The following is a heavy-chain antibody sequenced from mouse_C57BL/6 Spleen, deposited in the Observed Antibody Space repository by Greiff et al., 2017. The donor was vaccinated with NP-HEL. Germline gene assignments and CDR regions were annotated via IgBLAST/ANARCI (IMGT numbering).Heavy chain of an antibody. V-gene: IGHV1-50*01. CDR3: ARGVNWDPMDY. D-gene: IGHD4-1*01. CDR2: IDPSDSYT. Sequence: QVQLQQPGAELVKPGASVKLSCKASGYTFTSYWMQWVKQRPGQGLEWIGEIDPSDSYTNYNQKFKGKATLTVDTSSSTAYMQLSSLTSEDSAVYYCARGVNWDPMDYWGQGTSVTVSS. CDR1: GYTFTSYW. J-gene: IGHJ4*01.